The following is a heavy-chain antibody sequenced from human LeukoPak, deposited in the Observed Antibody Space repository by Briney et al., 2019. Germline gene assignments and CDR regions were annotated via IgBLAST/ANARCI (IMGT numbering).Heavy chain of an antibody. Sequence: GGSLRLSCAASGFTFDDYGMSWVRQAPGKGLEWVSGLNWSGGSIGYADSVKGRFTISRDNAKNSLYLQMNSLRAEDTAVYYCARASGSGSYYNAYYYYYMDVWGKGTTVTVSS. V-gene: IGHV3-20*04. J-gene: IGHJ6*03. CDR2: LNWSGGSI. CDR3: ARASGSGSYYNAYYYYYMDV. CDR1: GFTFDDYG. D-gene: IGHD3-10*01.